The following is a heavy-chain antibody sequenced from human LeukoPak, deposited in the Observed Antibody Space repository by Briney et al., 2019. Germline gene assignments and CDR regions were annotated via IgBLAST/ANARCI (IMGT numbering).Heavy chain of an antibody. Sequence: GGSLRLSCAASGFTFSNYVMSWVRQAPGKGLEWVSYINHNGEMIFYPDFVKGRFTISRDNAKNSLYLQMNSLRAEDTAVYYCAKEGDDYVWGSPLDYWGQGTLVTVSS. V-gene: IGHV3-48*03. CDR2: INHNGEMI. J-gene: IGHJ4*02. CDR1: GFTFSNYV. CDR3: AKEGDDYVWGSPLDY. D-gene: IGHD3-16*01.